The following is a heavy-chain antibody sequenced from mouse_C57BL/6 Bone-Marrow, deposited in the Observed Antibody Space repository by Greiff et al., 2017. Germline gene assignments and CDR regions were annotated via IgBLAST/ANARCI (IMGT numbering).Heavy chain of an antibody. CDR3: AGWGYDGSSPYYYAMDY. V-gene: IGHV1-63*01. CDR2: IYPGGGYT. Sequence: QVQLQQSGAELVRPGTSVKMSCKASGYTFTNYWIGWAKQRPGHGLEWIGDIYPGGGYTNYNEKFKGKATLTADKSSSTAYMQFSSLTSEASAIYYCAGWGYDGSSPYYYAMDYWGQGTSVTVSS. CDR1: GYTFTNYW. J-gene: IGHJ4*01. D-gene: IGHD1-1*01.